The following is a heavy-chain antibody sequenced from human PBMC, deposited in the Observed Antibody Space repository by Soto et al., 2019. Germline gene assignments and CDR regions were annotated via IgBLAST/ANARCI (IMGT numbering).Heavy chain of an antibody. J-gene: IGHJ5*02. D-gene: IGHD5-18*01. V-gene: IGHV1-8*01. CDR2: MNPGSGDT. CDR1: GYIFTNND. CDR3: ARMASFGSLNWFDP. Sequence: ASVKVSCKASGYIFTNNDVSWVRQATGQGLEWMGWMNPGSGDTGYAQKFQGRVTMTRNISIATAYMELSGLRADDTAIYYCARMASFGSLNWFDPWGQGTLVTVLL.